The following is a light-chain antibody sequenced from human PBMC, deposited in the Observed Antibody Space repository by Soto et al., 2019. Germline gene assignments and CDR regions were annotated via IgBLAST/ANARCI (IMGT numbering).Light chain of an antibody. J-gene: IGKJ3*01. CDR1: QSFSSN. V-gene: IGKV3-11*01. Sequence: VLTQSPVTLSLSPGEIHTLSCTASQSFSSNLAWYQQKPGQAPRLLIYDASKRATGIPARFSGSGSGTDFTLTISSLQPEDFAVDYCQQRDDWSITFGQGTKVD. CDR3: QQRDDWSIT. CDR2: DAS.